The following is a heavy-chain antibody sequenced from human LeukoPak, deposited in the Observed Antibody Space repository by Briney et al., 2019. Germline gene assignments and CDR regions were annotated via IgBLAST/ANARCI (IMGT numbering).Heavy chain of an antibody. Sequence: PSETLSLTCTVSGGSISSGGYYWSWIRQPPGKGLEWIGYIYHSGSTYYNPSLKSRVTISVDRSKNQFSLKLSSVTAADTAVYYCARHVSGCDSSGYYITLFDYWGQGTLVTVSS. J-gene: IGHJ4*02. CDR1: GGSISSGGYY. CDR2: IYHSGST. D-gene: IGHD3-22*01. CDR3: ARHVSGCDSSGYYITLFDY. V-gene: IGHV4-30-2*01.